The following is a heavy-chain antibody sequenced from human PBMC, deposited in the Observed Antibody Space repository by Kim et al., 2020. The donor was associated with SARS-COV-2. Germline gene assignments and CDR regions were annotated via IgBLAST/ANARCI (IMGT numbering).Heavy chain of an antibody. J-gene: IGHJ4*02. V-gene: IGHV3-48*02. CDR2: ISVTDAI. CDR3: ARDWNWGIDV. D-gene: IGHD7-27*01. CDR1: GFTFTTYN. Sequence: GGSLRLSCAASGFTFTTYNMNWVRQAPGKGLEWISYISVTDAIYYADSGKGRFTISRDYAKNSLDLQMNSLRDEDTAVYYCARDWNWGIDVWGQGTLVTVSS.